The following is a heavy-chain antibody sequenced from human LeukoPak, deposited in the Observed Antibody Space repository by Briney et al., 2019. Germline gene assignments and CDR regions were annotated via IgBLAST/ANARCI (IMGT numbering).Heavy chain of an antibody. V-gene: IGHV4-59*01. CDR1: GASISSYY. CDR2: IYYSGST. CDR3: ARDTLAYCSGGSCYAAGAFDI. Sequence: SETLSLTCTVSGASISSYYWSWIRQPAGKGLEWIGYIYYSGSTNYNPSLKSRVTISVDTSKNQFSLKLSSVTAADTAVYYCARDTLAYCSGGSCYAAGAFDIWGQGTMVTVSS. D-gene: IGHD2-15*01. J-gene: IGHJ3*02.